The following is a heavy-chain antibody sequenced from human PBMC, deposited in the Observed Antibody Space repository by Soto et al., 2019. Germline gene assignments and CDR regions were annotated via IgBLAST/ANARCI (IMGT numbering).Heavy chain of an antibody. J-gene: IGHJ6*02. Sequence: QVQLVQSGAEVKKSGASVKVSCKPSGYSFSDYFIQWVRQAPGQGLAWVAWINPKTAATNYAKKFQGRVSPTWDTSSTPAYLELTRLRPDHTAVSYGARIKWGLNYYTGMDVWCQGPTFIVSS. V-gene: IGHV1-2*02. CDR1: GYSFSDYF. CDR3: ARIKWGLNYYTGMDV. CDR2: INPKTAAT. D-gene: IGHD3-10*01.